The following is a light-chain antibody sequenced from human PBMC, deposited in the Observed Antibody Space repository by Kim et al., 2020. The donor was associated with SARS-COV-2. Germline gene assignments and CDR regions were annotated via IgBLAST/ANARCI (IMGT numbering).Light chain of an antibody. Sequence: SPGERVTLSGRASRSIRSNLAWYQHKPGQPPRLLIHGASTRATGIPARFSGSGSGTEFTLTISSLQSEDFAICYCQHYNNWPPLTFGGGTKVDIK. CDR1: RSIRSN. J-gene: IGKJ4*01. CDR2: GAS. V-gene: IGKV3-15*01. CDR3: QHYNNWPPLT.